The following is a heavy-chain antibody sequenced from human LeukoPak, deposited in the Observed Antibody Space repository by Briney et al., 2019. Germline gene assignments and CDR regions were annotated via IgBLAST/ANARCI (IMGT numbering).Heavy chain of an antibody. CDR2: IYYSGST. CDR3: ARGVPEYYDFWSGYSYYFDY. Sequence: NPSETRSFTCTVSGGSISSYYWSWIRQPPGKGLEWIGYIYYSGSTNYNPSLKSRVTISVDTPKNQFSLKLTSVTAADTAVYYCARGVPEYYDFWSGYSYYFDYWGQGTLVTVSS. V-gene: IGHV4-59*01. CDR1: GGSISSYY. J-gene: IGHJ4*02. D-gene: IGHD3-3*01.